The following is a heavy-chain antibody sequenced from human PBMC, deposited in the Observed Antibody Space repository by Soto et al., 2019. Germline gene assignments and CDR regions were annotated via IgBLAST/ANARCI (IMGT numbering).Heavy chain of an antibody. Sequence: LSLPCTVSGAALSSGGYFYTLVRQPPGKGLEWLGYIYYSGGTNYNPSLKSRVTISLDKSKSQFSLRLISVTAADTAVYYCTREQSDDNYFDPWGQGTLVTVSS. J-gene: IGHJ5*02. D-gene: IGHD6-19*01. CDR2: IYYSGGT. CDR3: TREQSDDNYFDP. V-gene: IGHV4-61*08. CDR1: GAALSSGGYF.